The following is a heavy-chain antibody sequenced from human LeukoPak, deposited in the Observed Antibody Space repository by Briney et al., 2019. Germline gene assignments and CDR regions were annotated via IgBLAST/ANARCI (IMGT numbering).Heavy chain of an antibody. D-gene: IGHD1-20*01. V-gene: IGHV1-69*05. CDR1: GFTFSSYA. CDR2: IIPIFGTA. CDR3: ASFGYGGYNWNAALDY. J-gene: IGHJ4*02. Sequence: GGSLRLSCAASGFTFSSYAISWVRQAPGQGLEWMGGIIPIFGTANYAQKFQGRVTITTDESTSTAYMELSGLRSEDTAVYYCASFGYGGYNWNAALDYWGQGTLVTVSS.